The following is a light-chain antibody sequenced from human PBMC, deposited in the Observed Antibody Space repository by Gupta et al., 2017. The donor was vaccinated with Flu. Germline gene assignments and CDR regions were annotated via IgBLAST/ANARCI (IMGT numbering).Light chain of an antibody. J-gene: IGKJ2*01. Sequence: IHMTQSPSTLSASVGDSVTISCRASQSIGNWLAWYQQKPGKAPTLLIYKGSTLQSGVPSRFSGSGSGADFTLTITGLQPDDFATYYCQQYNNYSYNFGQGTKLEI. V-gene: IGKV1-5*03. CDR1: QSIGNW. CDR2: KGS. CDR3: QQYNNYSYN.